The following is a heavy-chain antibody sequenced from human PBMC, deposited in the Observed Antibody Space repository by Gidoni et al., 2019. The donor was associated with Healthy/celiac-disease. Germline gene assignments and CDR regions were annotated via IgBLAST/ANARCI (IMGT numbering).Heavy chain of an antibody. CDR1: GYSISSGYH. J-gene: IGHJ4*02. V-gene: IGHV4-38-2*01. Sequence: QVQLQESGPGLLKPSETLSLNFAVPGYSISSGYHGGWIRTPPGKGLEWIGSIYYSGSTYYNPSLKSRVTISVETSKNQFSLKLSSVTAADTAVYYCARVIRSTGYYFDYWGQGTLVTVSS. CDR3: ARVIRSTGYYFDY. CDR2: IYYSGST. D-gene: IGHD3-10*01.